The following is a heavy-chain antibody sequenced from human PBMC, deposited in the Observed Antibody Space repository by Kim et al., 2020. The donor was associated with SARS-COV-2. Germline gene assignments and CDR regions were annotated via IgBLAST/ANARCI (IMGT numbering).Heavy chain of an antibody. CDR1: GGTFSSYA. D-gene: IGHD3-22*01. Sequence: SVKVSCKASGGTFSSYAISWVRQAPGQGLEWMGGIIPIFGTANYAQKFQGRVTITADESTSTAYMELSSLRSEDTAVYYCIYDSSGYYLPIFDYWGQGTLVTVSS. V-gene: IGHV1-69*13. J-gene: IGHJ4*02. CDR3: IYDSSGYYLPIFDY. CDR2: IIPIFGTA.